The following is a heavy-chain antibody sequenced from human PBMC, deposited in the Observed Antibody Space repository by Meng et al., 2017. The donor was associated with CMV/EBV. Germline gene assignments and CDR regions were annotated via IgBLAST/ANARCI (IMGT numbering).Heavy chain of an antibody. V-gene: IGHV3-11*01. CDR1: GFTFSDYY. CDR2: ISSSGSTI. CDR3: ARSQRDYFDY. Sequence: GESLKISCAASGFTFSDYYMSWIRQAPGKGLERVSYISSSGSTIYYADSVKGRFTISRDNAKNSLYLQMNSLRAEGTAVYYCARSQRDYFDYWGQGTLVTVSS. J-gene: IGHJ4*02.